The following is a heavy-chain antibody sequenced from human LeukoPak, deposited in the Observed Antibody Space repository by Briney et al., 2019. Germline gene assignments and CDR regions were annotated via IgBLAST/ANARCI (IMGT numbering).Heavy chain of an antibody. CDR1: GFTFSSYA. D-gene: IGHD3-22*01. Sequence: GGSLRLSCAASGFTFSSYAMSWVRQAPGKGLEWVSAISGSGGSTYYADSVKGRFTISRDNSKNTLYLQMSSLRAEDTAVYYCAKVPGVVVITYFDYWGQGTLVTVSS. CDR2: ISGSGGST. CDR3: AKVPGVVVITYFDY. J-gene: IGHJ4*02. V-gene: IGHV3-23*01.